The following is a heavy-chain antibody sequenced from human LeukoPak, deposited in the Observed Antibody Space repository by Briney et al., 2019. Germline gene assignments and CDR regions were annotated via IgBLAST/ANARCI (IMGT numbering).Heavy chain of an antibody. CDR2: IRSKASSYAT. V-gene: IGHV3-73*01. J-gene: IGHJ6*02. D-gene: IGHD3-22*01. CDR1: GFSFSGSA. Sequence: GRSLRLSCAASGFSFSGSAMHWVRQASGKGLEWVGRIRSKASSYATAYAASVIGRFTISRDDSKNTAYLQMNSLKTEDTAVYYCTRLNDSSAYLYDSYAMDVWGQGTTVTVSS. CDR3: TRLNDSSAYLYDSYAMDV.